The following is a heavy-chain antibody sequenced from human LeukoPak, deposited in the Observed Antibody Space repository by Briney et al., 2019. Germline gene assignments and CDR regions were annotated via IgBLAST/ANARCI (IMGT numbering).Heavy chain of an antibody. CDR3: ARPNGDFYNWFDT. CDR1: GYSFSAYY. V-gene: IGHV1-2*01. CDR2: INPTSGDT. J-gene: IGHJ5*02. Sequence: ASVKVSCKASGYSFSAYYIHWVRQAPGQGLEWMGWINPTSGDTNYAQKFQDRATLTRDTSISTAYMELTNLRSDDTVVYFCARPNGDFYNWFDTWGQGTLVTVSS. D-gene: IGHD2-21*02.